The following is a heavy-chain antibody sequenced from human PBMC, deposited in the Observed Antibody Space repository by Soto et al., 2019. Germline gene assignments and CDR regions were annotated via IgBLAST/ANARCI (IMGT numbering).Heavy chain of an antibody. CDR3: AKPPPVESRTYNYYSGLDV. Sequence: PGGSLRLSCAASGFTFSSYAMSWVRQAPGKGLEWVSGLSASGGSTYYADSVKGRFTVFRNNSRNTLYLLMNSLRPEDTAVYYCAKPPPVESRTYNYYSGLDVWGQGSTVTVSS. CDR2: LSASGGST. D-gene: IGHD3-16*01. V-gene: IGHV3-23*01. J-gene: IGHJ6*02. CDR1: GFTFSSYA.